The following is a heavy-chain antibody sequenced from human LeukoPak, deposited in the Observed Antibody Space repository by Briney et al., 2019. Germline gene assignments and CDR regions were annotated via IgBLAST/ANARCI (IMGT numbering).Heavy chain of an antibody. Sequence: SVKVSCKASGGTFSSYAISWVRQAPGRGLEWMGGIIPIFGTANYAQEFQGRVTITADESTSTAYMELSSLRSEDTAVYYCARARELGYCSGGSCYSRYYFDYWGQGTLVTVSS. J-gene: IGHJ4*02. CDR3: ARARELGYCSGGSCYSRYYFDY. CDR2: IIPIFGTA. D-gene: IGHD2-15*01. CDR1: GGTFSSYA. V-gene: IGHV1-69*13.